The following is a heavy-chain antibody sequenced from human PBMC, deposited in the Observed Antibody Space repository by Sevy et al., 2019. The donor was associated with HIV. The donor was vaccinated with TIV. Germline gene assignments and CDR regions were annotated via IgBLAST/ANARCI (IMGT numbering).Heavy chain of an antibody. Sequence: SETLSLTCTVSGGSISSGGYYWSWIRQHPGKGLEWIGYISNSVNTHYNPSLKSRVTMSVDTVDTSKNQFSLKLSSVTAADTAVYYCARDVYDSSGYYPGGFDIWGQGTMVTVSS. D-gene: IGHD3-22*01. J-gene: IGHJ3*02. CDR3: ARDVYDSSGYYPGGFDI. CDR1: GGSISSGGYY. CDR2: ISNSVNT. V-gene: IGHV4-31*03.